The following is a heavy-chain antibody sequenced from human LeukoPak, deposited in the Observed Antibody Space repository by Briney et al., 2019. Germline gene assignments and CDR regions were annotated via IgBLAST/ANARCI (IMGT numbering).Heavy chain of an antibody. CDR1: GYTFTSYG. Sequence: GASVKVSCKASGYTFTSYGISWVRQAPGQGLEWMGWISAYNGNTNYAQKFQGRVTMTRDTSISTAYMELRGLRSEDTAVYYCVRDAEGAAISVNYWFDPWGQGTLVTVSS. D-gene: IGHD2-2*02. V-gene: IGHV1-18*01. CDR2: ISAYNGNT. CDR3: VRDAEGAAISVNYWFDP. J-gene: IGHJ5*02.